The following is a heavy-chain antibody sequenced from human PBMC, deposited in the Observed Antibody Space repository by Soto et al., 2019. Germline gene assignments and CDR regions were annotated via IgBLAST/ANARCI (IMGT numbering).Heavy chain of an antibody. D-gene: IGHD3-9*01. J-gene: IGHJ4*02. CDR1: GFTFSSYG. V-gene: IGHV3-23*01. CDR2: IRGDGGQT. Sequence: VGSLRLSCTASGFTFSSYGMGWVRQAPGKGLQWVSTIRGDGGQTHYTDSVKGRFSISRDNSKNTVYLQMDSLRAEDTAMYFCARDVGLDSDDFFAYWGQGTQVTVSS. CDR3: ARDVGLDSDDFFAY.